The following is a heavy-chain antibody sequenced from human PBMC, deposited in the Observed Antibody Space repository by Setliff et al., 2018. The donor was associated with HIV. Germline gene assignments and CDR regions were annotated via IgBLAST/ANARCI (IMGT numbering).Heavy chain of an antibody. CDR2: IYHSGST. CDR1: GYSISSGYY. V-gene: IGHV4-38-2*02. Sequence: SETLSLTCTVSGYSISSGYYWGWIRQPPGKGLEWIGSIYHSGSTYYNPSLQSRVTISVDTSENQFSLKVTSVTAADTATYYCSRGPPFDRWGRGTLVTVSS. J-gene: IGHJ2*01. CDR3: SRGPPFDR.